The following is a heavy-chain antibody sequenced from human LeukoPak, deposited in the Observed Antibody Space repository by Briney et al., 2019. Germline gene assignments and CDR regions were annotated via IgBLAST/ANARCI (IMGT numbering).Heavy chain of an antibody. J-gene: IGHJ6*02. V-gene: IGHV3-30*04. CDR2: ISYDGSNK. D-gene: IGHD3-22*01. Sequence: GGSLRLSCAASGFTFSSYAMHWVRQAPGKGLEWVAVISYDGSNKYYADSVKGRFTISRDNSKNTLYLRMNSLRAEDTAVYCCARDMYYYDSSGYGLTYYYYGMDVWGQGTTVTVSS. CDR3: ARDMYYYDSSGYGLTYYYYGMDV. CDR1: GFTFSSYA.